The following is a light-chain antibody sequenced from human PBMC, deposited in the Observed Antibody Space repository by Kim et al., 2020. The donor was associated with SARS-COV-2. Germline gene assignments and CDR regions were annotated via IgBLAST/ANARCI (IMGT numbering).Light chain of an antibody. J-gene: IGLJ3*02. CDR2: ANT. Sequence: GQSVTISFSGGNSNIGNTFVYWYQQIPGTAPKLLIYANTQRPSGVPDRFSGSKSGTSASLTISGLRSDDEAEYYCSAWDDSLGGRLFGGGTQLTVL. V-gene: IGLV1-47*02. CDR3: SAWDDSLGGRL. CDR1: NSNIGNTF.